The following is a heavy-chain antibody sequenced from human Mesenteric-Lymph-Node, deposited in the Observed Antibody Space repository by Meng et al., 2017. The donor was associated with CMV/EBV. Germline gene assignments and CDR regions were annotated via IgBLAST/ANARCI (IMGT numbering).Heavy chain of an antibody. CDR1: GYTFTGYY. J-gene: IGHJ4*02. V-gene: IGHV1-2*02. D-gene: IGHD5/OR15-5a*01. CDR2: INPNNGAT. Sequence: ASVKVSCKASGYTFTGYYMHWVRQAPGQGLEWLGWINPNNGATNFAQNLRGRLTMTRDTSMNTVYMELSRLQSADTAVYYCARVGIYALSFDHWGQGTLVTVSS. CDR3: ARVGIYALSFDH.